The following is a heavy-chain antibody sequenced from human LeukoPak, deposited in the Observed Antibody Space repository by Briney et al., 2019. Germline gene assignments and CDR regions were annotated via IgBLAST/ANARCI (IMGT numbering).Heavy chain of an antibody. Sequence: GESLKISCKGSGYSCTSYWIGWVRQMPGKGLEWMGIIYPGDSDTRYSPSFQGQVTISADKSISTAYLQWSGLKASDTAMYYCATTARAGTKTFDYWGQGTLVTVSS. V-gene: IGHV5-51*01. D-gene: IGHD1-14*01. J-gene: IGHJ4*02. CDR1: GYSCTSYW. CDR2: IYPGDSDT. CDR3: ATTARAGTKTFDY.